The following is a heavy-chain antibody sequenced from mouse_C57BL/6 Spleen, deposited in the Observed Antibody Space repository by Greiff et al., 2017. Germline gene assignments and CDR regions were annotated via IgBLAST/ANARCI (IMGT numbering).Heavy chain of an antibody. Sequence: QVQLKESGAELVRPGASVKLSCKASGYTFTDYYINWVKQRPGQGLEWIARIYPGSGNTYYNEKFKGKATLTAEKSSSTAYMQLSSLTSEDSAVYFCARETGTKFAYWGQGTLVTVSA. D-gene: IGHD4-1*01. CDR2: IYPGSGNT. V-gene: IGHV1-76*01. CDR1: GYTFTDYY. CDR3: ARETGTKFAY. J-gene: IGHJ3*01.